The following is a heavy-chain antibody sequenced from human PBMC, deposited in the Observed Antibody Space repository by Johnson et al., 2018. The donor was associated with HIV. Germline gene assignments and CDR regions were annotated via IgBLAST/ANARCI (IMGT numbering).Heavy chain of an antibody. D-gene: IGHD3-3*01. J-gene: IGHJ3*02. CDR3: ARGSYDFWSGYYTGHDAFDI. V-gene: IGHV3-7*02. CDR2: IKQDGSEK. CDR1: GFTFSSYW. Sequence: VQLVESGGGVVQPGRSLRLSCAASGFTFSSYWMTWVRQTPEKGLEWVANIKQDGSEKHYLESVKGRFTISRDNSKNTLYLQMNSLRAEDTAVYYCARGSYDFWSGYYTGHDAFDIWGQGTMVTVSS.